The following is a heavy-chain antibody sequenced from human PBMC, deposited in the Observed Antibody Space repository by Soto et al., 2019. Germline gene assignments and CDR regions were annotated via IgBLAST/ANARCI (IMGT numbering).Heavy chain of an antibody. D-gene: IGHD2-15*01. V-gene: IGHV4-4*07. CDR3: ARASVGPPGGGSWIMPFDY. CDR2: IYTGGST. Sequence: SETLSLTCTVSGGSISNYYWSWIRQPAGKGLEWIGRIYTGGSTNYNPSLKSRVTMPTDTSKNQFSLRLTSVTAADTAVYYCARASVGPPGGGSWIMPFDYWGQGALVTVSS. J-gene: IGHJ4*02. CDR1: GGSISNYY.